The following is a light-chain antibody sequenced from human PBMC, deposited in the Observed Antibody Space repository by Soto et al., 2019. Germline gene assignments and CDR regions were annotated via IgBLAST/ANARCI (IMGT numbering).Light chain of an antibody. Sequence: DIQMTQSPSTLSASVGDRVTITCRASQSISSWLACYQQKPGKAPQLLIYKASSLESGVPSRFSGSVSETAFTLTIISLQTDDFATYYCPQYSSYSTFGQGTKVAIK. CDR3: PQYSSYST. CDR2: KAS. CDR1: QSISSW. J-gene: IGKJ1*01. V-gene: IGKV1-5*03.